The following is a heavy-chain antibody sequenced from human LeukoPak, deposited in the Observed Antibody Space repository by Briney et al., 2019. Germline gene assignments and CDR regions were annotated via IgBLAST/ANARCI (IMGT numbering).Heavy chain of an antibody. Sequence: ASVKVSCKASGYTFTGYYMHWVRQAPGQGLEWMGWINPNSGGTNYAQKFQGRVTMTRDTSISTAYMELSSLRSEDTAVYYCAHSGWYGLYEYYGMDVWGQGTTVTVSS. CDR3: AHSGWYGLYEYYGMDV. CDR1: GYTFTGYY. J-gene: IGHJ6*02. V-gene: IGHV1-2*02. D-gene: IGHD6-19*01. CDR2: INPNSGGT.